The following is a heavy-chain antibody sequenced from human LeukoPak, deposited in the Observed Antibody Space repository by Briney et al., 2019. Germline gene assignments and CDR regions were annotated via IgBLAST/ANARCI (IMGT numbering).Heavy chain of an antibody. V-gene: IGHV1-69*13. J-gene: IGHJ5*02. CDR1: GGTFSSYA. D-gene: IGHD1-14*01. CDR3: ARIPDAGTVPAFDP. CDR2: IIPIFGTA. Sequence: ASVKVSCKASGGTFSSYAISWARQAPGQGLEWMGGIIPIFGTANYAQKFQGRVTITADESTSTAYMELSSLRSEDTAVYYCARIPDAGTVPAFDPWGQGTLVTVSS.